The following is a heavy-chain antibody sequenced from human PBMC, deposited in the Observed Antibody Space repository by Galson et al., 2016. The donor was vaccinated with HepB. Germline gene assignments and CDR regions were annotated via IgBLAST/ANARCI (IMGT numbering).Heavy chain of an antibody. CDR1: GGTFSSYV. CDR2: NIPIFGIP. D-gene: IGHD2-15*01. V-gene: IGHV1-69*13. Sequence: SVKVSCKASGGTFSSYVFSWVRQAPGQGLEWVGGNIPIFGIPNYAQKFHGRVTIIADESTTTAYLELSSLSSEVTAVYYCSKDRFRSYCSGGSCPTYYYYGLDVWGPGTTVTVSS. J-gene: IGHJ6*02. CDR3: SKDRFRSYCSGGSCPTYYYYGLDV.